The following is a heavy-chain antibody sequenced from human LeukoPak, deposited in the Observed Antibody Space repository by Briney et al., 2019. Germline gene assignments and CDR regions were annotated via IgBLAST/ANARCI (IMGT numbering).Heavy chain of an antibody. J-gene: IGHJ6*03. CDR1: GFTFSDYY. D-gene: IGHD1-26*01. CDR2: ISSSGSTI. CDR3: ARLKDKWQHDGYYMDV. V-gene: IGHV3-11*01. Sequence: GGSLRLSCAASGFTFSDYYMSWIRQAPGKGLEWVSYISSSGSTIYYADSVKGRFTISRDNAKNSLYLQMNSLRAEDTAVYYCARLKDKWQHDGYYMDVWGKGTTVTISS.